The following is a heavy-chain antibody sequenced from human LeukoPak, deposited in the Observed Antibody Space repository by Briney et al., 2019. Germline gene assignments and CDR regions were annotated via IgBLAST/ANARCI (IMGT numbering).Heavy chain of an antibody. CDR3: ARDGRIAEGEGYIYRYYLDV. V-gene: IGHV4-38-2*02. Sequence: SETLSLTCTVSGYSISSGYYWGWIRQPPGKGLEWIGSIYHSGSTYYNPPLKSRVTISVDTSKNQFSLKLSSVTAADTAVYYCARDGRIAEGEGYIYRYYLDVWGKGTTVTVSS. D-gene: IGHD6-13*01. J-gene: IGHJ6*03. CDR2: IYHSGST. CDR1: GYSISSGYY.